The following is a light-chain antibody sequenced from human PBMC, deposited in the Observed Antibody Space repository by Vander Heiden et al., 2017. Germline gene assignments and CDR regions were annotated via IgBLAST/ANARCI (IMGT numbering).Light chain of an antibody. CDR1: TSNMGNNY. CDR3: ATWDSGLSVLV. CDR2: EDN. J-gene: IGLJ3*02. Sequence: SVSTPPPSTSAAPGQQVTISCPGGTSNMGNNYISWYQQFPGRVPILLIYEDNVRNSGIPERFSGSKSGTSATLDIIGLQTVDEASYYCATWDSGLSVLVFGGGTKLTVL. V-gene: IGLV1-51*02.